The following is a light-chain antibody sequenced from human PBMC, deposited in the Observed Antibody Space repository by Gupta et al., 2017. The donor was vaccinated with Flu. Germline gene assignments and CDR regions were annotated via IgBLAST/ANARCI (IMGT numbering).Light chain of an antibody. J-gene: IGKJ2*01. Sequence: DIQMTQSPSYLSASVRDRVTITCRASKSISNYLNWYQQKPGKAPNLLIYRACYLQSGVPSRFSGSGSGTDISLTISSLQPDDFAFYYCQQSYCNPLTFGQGTKLEIK. V-gene: IGKV1-39*01. CDR1: KSISNY. CDR2: RAC. CDR3: QQSYCNPLT.